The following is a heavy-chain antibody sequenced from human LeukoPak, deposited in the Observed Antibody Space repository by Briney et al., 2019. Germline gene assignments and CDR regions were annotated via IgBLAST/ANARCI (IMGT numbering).Heavy chain of an antibody. Sequence: SETLSLTCTVSGGSMSSYYWSWIRQPPGKGLEWIGYIYNSGSTNYNPSLKSRVTISVDTSKNQFSLKLSSVTAADTAVYYCARSLGDYIYYFDYWGQGTLVTVSS. CDR1: GGSMSSYY. D-gene: IGHD4-17*01. V-gene: IGHV4-59*08. CDR2: IYNSGST. CDR3: ARSLGDYIYYFDY. J-gene: IGHJ4*02.